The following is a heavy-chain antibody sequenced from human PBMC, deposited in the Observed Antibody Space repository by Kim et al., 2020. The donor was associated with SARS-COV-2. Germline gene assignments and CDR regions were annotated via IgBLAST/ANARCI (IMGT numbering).Heavy chain of an antibody. D-gene: IGHD3-22*01. J-gene: IGHJ4*02. CDR3: AKDLGYDSSGYYLVLDY. V-gene: IGHV3-23*01. Sequence: VKGRFTISRDNAKNTLYLQMNSRRAEDTAVYYCAKDLGYDSSGYYLVLDYWGQGTLVTVSS.